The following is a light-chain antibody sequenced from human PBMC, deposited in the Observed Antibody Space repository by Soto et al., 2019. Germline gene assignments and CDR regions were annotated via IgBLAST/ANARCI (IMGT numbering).Light chain of an antibody. CDR2: GAY. CDR3: QQNNNWPPGT. Sequence: EMVITQSPATRPLSTGERATLSWRDSQSVSSNLAWYQQNTGQAPRLLIYGAYTRATGIPARFSGSGSGTEFTLTISSLQSEDVAVYYCQQNNNWPPGTCGQGTKVDIK. CDR1: QSVSSN. V-gene: IGKV3-15*01. J-gene: IGKJ1*01.